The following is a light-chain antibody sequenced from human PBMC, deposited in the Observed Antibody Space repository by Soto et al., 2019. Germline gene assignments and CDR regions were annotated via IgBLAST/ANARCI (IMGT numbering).Light chain of an antibody. CDR2: DVS. CDR3: SSYTSSSTLLYV. CDR1: SRDVGGYNY. Sequence: QSVLTQAASVTGSPGQSITLSCPGNSRDVGGYNYVSWYQQHPGKAPKLMIYDVSNRPSGVSNRFSGSKSGNTASLTISGLQAEDEADYYCSSYTSSSTLLYVFGTGTKVTVL. J-gene: IGLJ1*01. V-gene: IGLV2-14*01.